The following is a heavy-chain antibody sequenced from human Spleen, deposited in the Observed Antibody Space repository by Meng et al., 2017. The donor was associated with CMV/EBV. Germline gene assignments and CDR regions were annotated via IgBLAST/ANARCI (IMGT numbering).Heavy chain of an antibody. Sequence: GESLKISCAASGFTLSNYWMSWVRQAPGKGLEWVGRIKSKTAGGKRDYAAPVKGRITISRDDSKRTLYLLLNSLKTEDTAVYYCTTGPITVAALGTFDFWGQGTLVTVSS. CDR2: IKSKTAGGKR. CDR1: GFTLSNYW. CDR3: TTGPITVAALGTFDF. D-gene: IGHD6-13*01. V-gene: IGHV3-15*01. J-gene: IGHJ4*02.